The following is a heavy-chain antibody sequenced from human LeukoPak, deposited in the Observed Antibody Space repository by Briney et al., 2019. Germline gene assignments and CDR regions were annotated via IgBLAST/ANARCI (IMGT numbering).Heavy chain of an antibody. CDR1: GFTFSSYG. Sequence: PGRSLRLSCAASGFTFSSYGMHWVRQAPGKGLEWVAVISYDGSNKYYADSVKGRFTISRDNSKNTLYLQMNSLRADDTAVYYCAKGQWLVHWGQGTLVTVSS. D-gene: IGHD6-19*01. J-gene: IGHJ4*02. CDR2: ISYDGSNK. CDR3: AKGQWLVH. V-gene: IGHV3-30*18.